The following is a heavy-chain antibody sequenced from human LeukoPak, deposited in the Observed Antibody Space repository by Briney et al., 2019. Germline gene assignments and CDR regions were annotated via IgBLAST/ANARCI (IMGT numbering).Heavy chain of an antibody. CDR2: IYHSGST. D-gene: IGHD4-17*01. J-gene: IGHJ6*02. CDR1: GGSISSSNW. Sequence: PSGTLSLTCAVSGGSISSSNWWSWVRQPPGKGLEWIGEIYHSGSTNYNPSLKSRVTISVDKSKNQFSLKLSSVTAADTAVYYCARGPTVTTGTHYYYYGMDVWGQGTTVTVSS. CDR3: ARGPTVTTGTHYYYYGMDV. V-gene: IGHV4-4*02.